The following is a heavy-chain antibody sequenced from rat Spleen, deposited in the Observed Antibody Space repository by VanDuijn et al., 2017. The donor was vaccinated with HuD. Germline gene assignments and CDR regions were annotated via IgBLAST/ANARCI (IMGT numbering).Heavy chain of an antibody. CDR3: ARPTTGIPFNY. CDR1: GFTFSDYT. D-gene: IGHD1-9*01. CDR2: IIYDGSNT. J-gene: IGHJ2*01. Sequence: EVQLVESGGGLVPPGRSLELSCAASGFTFSDYTMDWVRQAPKKGLEWVAAIIYDGSNTFYRDSVKGRFTISRDNAKSTLYLQMDSLRSEDTAIYYCARPTTGIPFNYWGQGVMVTVSS. V-gene: IGHV5-17*01.